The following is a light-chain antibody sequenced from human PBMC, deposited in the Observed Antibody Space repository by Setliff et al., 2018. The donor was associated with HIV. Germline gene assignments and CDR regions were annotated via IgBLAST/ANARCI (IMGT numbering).Light chain of an antibody. CDR1: SSNIGSNF. J-gene: IGLJ1*01. CDR3: AAWDDRLNGYV. V-gene: IGLV1-47*01. CDR2: KDD. Sequence: QSVLTQPPSASGAPGQRVTISCSGSSSNIGSNFVYWYQQLPGTAPKVVIYKDDQRPSGVPDRFSGSKSGTSASLAISGLRAEDEGDYYCAAWDDRLNGYVFGTGTKVTVL.